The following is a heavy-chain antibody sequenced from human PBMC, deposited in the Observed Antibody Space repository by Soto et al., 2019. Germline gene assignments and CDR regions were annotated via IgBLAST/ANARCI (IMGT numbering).Heavy chain of an antibody. Sequence: PGGSLRLSCAASGFTFSSYSMNWVRQAPGKGLEWVSSISSSSSYIYYADSVKGRFTISRDNAKNSLYLQMNSLRAEDTAVYYCAVDFWSGYYDDYWGQRTLVTVSS. CDR1: GFTFSSYS. J-gene: IGHJ4*02. V-gene: IGHV3-21*01. CDR2: ISSSSSYI. CDR3: AVDFWSGYYDDY. D-gene: IGHD3-3*01.